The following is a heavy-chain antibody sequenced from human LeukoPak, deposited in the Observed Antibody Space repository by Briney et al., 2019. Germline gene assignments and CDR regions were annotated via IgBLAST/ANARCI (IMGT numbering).Heavy chain of an antibody. J-gene: IGHJ3*02. CDR3: VILRGGAAAGDDAFDI. Sequence: GGSLRLSCAASGFTFSSYAMSWVRQAPGKGLEWVSAISGSGGSTYYADSVKGRFTISRDNSKNTLYLQMSSLKIEDTALYYCVILRGGAAAGDDAFDIWGQGTMVTVSS. CDR1: GFTFSSYA. CDR2: ISGSGGST. D-gene: IGHD6-13*01. V-gene: IGHV3-23*01.